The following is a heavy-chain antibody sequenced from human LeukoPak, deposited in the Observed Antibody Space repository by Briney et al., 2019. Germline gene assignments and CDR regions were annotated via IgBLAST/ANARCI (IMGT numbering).Heavy chain of an antibody. CDR3: ASFGDYSPWYNYYMDV. D-gene: IGHD4-23*01. Sequence: SETLSLTCTVSGGSISSYYWSWIRQPPGKGLEWIGYIYYSGSTNYNPSLKSRVTISVDTSKNQFSLKLSSVTAADTAVYYCASFGDYSPWYNYYMDVWGKGTTVTISS. V-gene: IGHV4-59*01. J-gene: IGHJ6*03. CDR2: IYYSGST. CDR1: GGSISSYY.